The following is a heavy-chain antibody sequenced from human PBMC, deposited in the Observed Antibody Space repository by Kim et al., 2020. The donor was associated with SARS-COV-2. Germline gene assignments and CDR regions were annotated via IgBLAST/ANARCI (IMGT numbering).Heavy chain of an antibody. Sequence: GGSLRLSCSASGFTFSSYAMHWVRQAPGKGLEYVSAISSNGGSTYYADSVKGRFTISRDNSKNTLYLQMSSLRAEDTAVYYCVSVSGNTMVRGVIGRHDYWGQGTLVTVSS. J-gene: IGHJ4*02. D-gene: IGHD3-10*01. CDR1: GFTFSSYA. V-gene: IGHV3-64D*06. CDR2: ISSNGGST. CDR3: VSVSGNTMVRGVIGRHDY.